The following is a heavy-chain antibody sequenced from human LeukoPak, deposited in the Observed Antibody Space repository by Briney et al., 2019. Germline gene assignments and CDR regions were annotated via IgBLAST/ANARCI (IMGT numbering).Heavy chain of an antibody. CDR3: ARGDCTNGVCYIPEYFQH. CDR1: GGSISSGGYY. CDR2: IYHSGST. V-gene: IGHV4-30-2*01. J-gene: IGHJ1*01. Sequence: SQTLSLTCTVSGGSISSGGYYWSWIRQPPGKGLEWIGYIYHSGSTYYNPSLKSRVTISVDRSKNQFSLKLSSVTAADTAVYYCARGDCTNGVCYIPEYFQHWGQGTLVTVSS. D-gene: IGHD2-8*01.